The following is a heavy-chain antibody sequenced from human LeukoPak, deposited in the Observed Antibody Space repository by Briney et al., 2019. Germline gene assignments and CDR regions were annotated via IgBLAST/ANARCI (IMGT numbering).Heavy chain of an antibody. CDR2: IKHDGSEK. D-gene: IGHD3-9*01. CDR1: GFTFSSYW. J-gene: IGHJ4*02. CDR3: ARFGWFYDILTGYLDY. Sequence: GGSLRLSCAASGFTFSSYWMSWVRQAPGEGLEWVANIKHDGSEKYYVDSVKGRFTISRDNAKNSLYLQMNSLRAEDTAVYYCARFGWFYDILTGYLDYWGQGTLVTVSS. V-gene: IGHV3-7*03.